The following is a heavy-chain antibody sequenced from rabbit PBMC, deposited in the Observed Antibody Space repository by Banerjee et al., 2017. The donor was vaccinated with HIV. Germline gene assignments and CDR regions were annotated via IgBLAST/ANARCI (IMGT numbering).Heavy chain of an antibody. CDR3: ARDSSSYGGYGHANL. V-gene: IGHV1S45*01. Sequence: QEQLEESGGDLVQPEGSLTLTCTASGFSFSSSYYMCWVRQAPGKGLEWIACIYTSSGSTWYASWAKGRFTISKTSSTTVDLKMTSLTGADTATYFCARDSSSYGGYGHANLWGPGTLVTVS. D-gene: IGHD5-1*01. CDR2: IYTSSGST. CDR1: GFSFSSSYY. J-gene: IGHJ4*01.